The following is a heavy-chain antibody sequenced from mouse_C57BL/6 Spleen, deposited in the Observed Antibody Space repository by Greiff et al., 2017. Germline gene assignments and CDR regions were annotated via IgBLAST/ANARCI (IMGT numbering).Heavy chain of an antibody. Sequence: VQLQQPGAELVMPGASVKLSCKASGYTFTSYWMHWVKQRPGQGLEWIGEIDPSDSYTNYNQKFKGKSTLTVDKSSSTAYMQLSSLTSEDSAVYYCARGGTTVLDYWGQGTTLTVSS. J-gene: IGHJ2*01. CDR3: ARGGTTVLDY. D-gene: IGHD1-1*01. V-gene: IGHV1-69*01. CDR2: IDPSDSYT. CDR1: GYTFTSYW.